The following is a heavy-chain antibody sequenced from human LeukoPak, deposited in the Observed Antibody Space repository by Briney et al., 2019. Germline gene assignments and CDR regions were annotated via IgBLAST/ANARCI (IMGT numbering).Heavy chain of an antibody. Sequence: SETLSLTCTVSGGSISSYYWSWIRQPPGKGLEWIGYIYYSGSTNYNPSLKSRVTISVDTSKDQFSLKLSSVTAADTAVYYCARGDIVVVPAAMMAWGAWFDPWGQGTLVTASS. CDR3: ARGDIVVVPAAMMAWGAWFDP. CDR2: IYYSGST. D-gene: IGHD2-2*01. V-gene: IGHV4-59*01. CDR1: GGSISSYY. J-gene: IGHJ5*02.